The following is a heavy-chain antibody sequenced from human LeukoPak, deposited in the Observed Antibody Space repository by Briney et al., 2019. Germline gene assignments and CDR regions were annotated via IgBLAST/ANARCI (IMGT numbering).Heavy chain of an antibody. D-gene: IGHD3-10*01. Sequence: GESLKISCKGSGYSLTRYWIGWVRQMPGKGLEWMGIIYPADSDTRYSPSFQGQVTISADKSITTAYLQWSSLKASDTAIYYCARRDGSGLFDPWGQGTLVTVSS. CDR3: ARRDGSGLFDP. J-gene: IGHJ5*02. V-gene: IGHV5-51*01. CDR2: IYPADSDT. CDR1: GYSLTRYW.